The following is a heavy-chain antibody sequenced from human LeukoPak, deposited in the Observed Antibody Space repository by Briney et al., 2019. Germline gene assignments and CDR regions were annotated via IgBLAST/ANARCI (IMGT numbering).Heavy chain of an antibody. Sequence: GGSLRLSGAASGFTFSSYSMNWVRQAPGKGLEGVSSISSSSSYIYYADSVKGRFTISRDNAKNSLYLQMNSLRAEDTAVYYCARVRRPRTTHAFDIWGHGTMVTVSS. J-gene: IGHJ3*02. V-gene: IGHV3-21*01. D-gene: IGHD1-7*01. CDR3: ARVRRPRTTHAFDI. CDR2: ISSSSSYI. CDR1: GFTFSSYS.